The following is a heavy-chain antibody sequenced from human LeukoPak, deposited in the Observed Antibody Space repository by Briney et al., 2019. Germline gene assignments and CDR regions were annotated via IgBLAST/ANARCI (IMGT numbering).Heavy chain of an antibody. J-gene: IGHJ4*02. CDR2: INHSGST. V-gene: IGHV4-34*01. Sequence: SETLSLTCAVYGGSFSGYYWSWIRQPPGKGLEWIGEINHSGSTNYNPSLKSRVTISVDTSKNQFSLKVSSVTAAATAVYYCARSDYGDYEGQYYFDYWGQGTLVTVSS. D-gene: IGHD4-17*01. CDR3: ARSDYGDYEGQYYFDY. CDR1: GGSFSGYY.